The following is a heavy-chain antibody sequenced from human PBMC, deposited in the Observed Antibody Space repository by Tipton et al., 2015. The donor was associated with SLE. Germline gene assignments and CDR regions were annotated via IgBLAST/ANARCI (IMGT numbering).Heavy chain of an antibody. D-gene: IGHD5-12*01. CDR2: GYLGEGYHSGRT. J-gene: IGHJ6*03. Sequence: TLSLTCAVYGGSFSGYYWSWIRQPPGKGLEWIGEGYLGEGYHSGRTNCNPSLKSRVTISVDTSKKQISLKLTSVTAADTAVYYCARGVAVYYYYYYMDVWGKGTTVTVSS. CDR3: ARGVAVYYYYYYMDV. CDR1: GGSFSGYY. V-gene: IGHV4-34*01.